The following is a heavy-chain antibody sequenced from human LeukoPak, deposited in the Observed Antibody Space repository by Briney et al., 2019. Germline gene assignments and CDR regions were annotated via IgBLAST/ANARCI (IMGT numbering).Heavy chain of an antibody. D-gene: IGHD6-19*01. V-gene: IGHV4-4*02. CDR2: IYHSGRT. CDR3: ARGLVIAVAGWGPWELPPAGYDY. CDR1: GDSISSSNW. J-gene: IGHJ4*02. Sequence: SETLSLTCTVSGDSISSSNWWSWVRQPPGKGLEWIGEIYHSGRTNYNPSLKSRLTILVEKSKNQFSLKLSSVTAADTAVYYCARGLVIAVAGWGPWELPPAGYDYWGQGTLVTVSS.